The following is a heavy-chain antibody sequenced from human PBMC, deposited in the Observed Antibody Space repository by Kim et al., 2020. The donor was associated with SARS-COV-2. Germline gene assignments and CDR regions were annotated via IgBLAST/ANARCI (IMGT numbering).Heavy chain of an antibody. V-gene: IGHV1-69*01. J-gene: IGHJ4*02. D-gene: IGHD3-3*01. CDR3: ARVGSAGVGYYFDY. Sequence: AQEFQGRVTITADESTSTAYMELSSLRSEDTAVYYCARVGSAGVGYYFDYWGQGTLVTVSS.